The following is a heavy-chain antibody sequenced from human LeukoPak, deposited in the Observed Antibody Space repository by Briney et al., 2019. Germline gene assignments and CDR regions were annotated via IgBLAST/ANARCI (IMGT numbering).Heavy chain of an antibody. Sequence: SETLSLTCTASGGSISNYHWSWIRQPPGKGLECIGYIYSSGSTNYNPSLKSRVTISVDTSKNQFSLKLSSVTAADTAVYYCARARNYYDSSGFYYEGDAFDIWGQGTMVTVSS. V-gene: IGHV4-59*01. D-gene: IGHD3-22*01. J-gene: IGHJ3*02. CDR1: GGSISNYH. CDR2: IYSSGST. CDR3: ARARNYYDSSGFYYEGDAFDI.